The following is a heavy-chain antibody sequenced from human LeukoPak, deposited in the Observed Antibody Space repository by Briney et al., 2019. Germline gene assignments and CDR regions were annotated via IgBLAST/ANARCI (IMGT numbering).Heavy chain of an antibody. V-gene: IGHV3-11*04. Sequence: GGSLRLSCAVSGFIFSDYYMSWICQAPGKGLEWISYIGDSGYSIYYSDSVKGRFTISGDNAKNSLYLQMNSLRAEDTAVYYCATSWELNAFELWGQGTMVTVSS. J-gene: IGHJ3*01. D-gene: IGHD1-26*01. CDR3: ATSWELNAFEL. CDR1: GFIFSDYY. CDR2: IGDSGYSI.